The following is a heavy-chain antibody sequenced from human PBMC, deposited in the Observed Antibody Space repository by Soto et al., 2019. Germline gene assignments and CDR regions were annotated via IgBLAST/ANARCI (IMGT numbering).Heavy chain of an antibody. J-gene: IGHJ4*02. CDR1: GYTFTSYD. V-gene: IGHV1-8*01. CDR2: MNPNSGNT. D-gene: IGHD3-10*01. CDR3: ARGEYYYGSAPRDY. Sequence: ALVKVSCKASGYTFTSYDINWVRQATGQGLEWMGWMNPNSGNTGYAQKFQGRVTMTRNTSISTAYMELSSLRSEDTAVYYCARGEYYYGSAPRDYWGQGTLVTVSS.